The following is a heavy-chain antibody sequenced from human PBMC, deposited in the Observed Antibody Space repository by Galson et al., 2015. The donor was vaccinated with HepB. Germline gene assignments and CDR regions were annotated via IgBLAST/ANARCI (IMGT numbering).Heavy chain of an antibody. J-gene: IGHJ4*02. CDR3: ARGPKGRDYFDY. CDR2: IFHSGIT. Sequence: ETLSLTCAVYGGSFSDYYWSWIRQPPGKGLEWIGEIFHSGITNYNPSLKSRVTMSVDTSKNHFSLKLTSVTVAETAVYYCARGPKGRDYFDYWSQGSLVTVSS. CDR1: GGSFSDYY. V-gene: IGHV4-34*12.